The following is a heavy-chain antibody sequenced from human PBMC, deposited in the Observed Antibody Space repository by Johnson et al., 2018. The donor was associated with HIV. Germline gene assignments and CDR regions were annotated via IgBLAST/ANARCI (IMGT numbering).Heavy chain of an antibody. CDR3: ASRYTVEAFDI. J-gene: IGHJ3*02. CDR1: GFTFSSYA. D-gene: IGHD1-1*01. CDR2: ISYDGSNK. V-gene: IGHV3-30*04. Sequence: QMLLVESGGGVVQPGRSLRLSCAASGFTFSSYAMHWVRQAPGKGLEWVAVISYDGSNKYYADSVKGRFTISRDNSKNTLYLQMNSLRAEDTAVYYCASRYTVEAFDIWGQGTMVTVSS.